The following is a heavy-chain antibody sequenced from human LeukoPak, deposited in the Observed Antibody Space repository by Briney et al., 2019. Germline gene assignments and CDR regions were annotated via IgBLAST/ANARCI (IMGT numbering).Heavy chain of an antibody. Sequence: SETLCLTCTVSGGSISTYYWSWIRQPPGKGLEWTAYIYNSGSTNYNPSLKSRVTISVDTSKNQFSLKLSSVTAADTAVYYCARDSGIAAAQYYYGMDVWGQGTTVTVSS. J-gene: IGHJ6*02. CDR3: ARDSGIAAAQYYYGMDV. CDR2: IYNSGST. V-gene: IGHV4-59*01. CDR1: GGSISTYY. D-gene: IGHD6-13*01.